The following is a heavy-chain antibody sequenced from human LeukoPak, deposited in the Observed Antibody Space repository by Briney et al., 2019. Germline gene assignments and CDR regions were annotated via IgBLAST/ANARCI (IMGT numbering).Heavy chain of an antibody. CDR2: ISGSGGST. D-gene: IGHD3-22*01. V-gene: IGHV3-23*01. J-gene: IGHJ4*02. CDR1: GFTFSSYA. Sequence: PGGSLRLSCAASGFTFSSYAMSWVRQAPGKGLEWVSAISGSGGSTYYADSVKGRFTISRDNSKNTLYLQMNSLRAEDTAVYYCARDKLHRIVVVSWYFDYWGQGTLVTVSS. CDR3: ARDKLHRIVVVSWYFDY.